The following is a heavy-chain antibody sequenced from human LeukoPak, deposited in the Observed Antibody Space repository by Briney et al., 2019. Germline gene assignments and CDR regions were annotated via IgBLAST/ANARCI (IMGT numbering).Heavy chain of an antibody. CDR1: GYTFTGYY. V-gene: IGHV1-2*02. CDR3: ARDHLLFRQPPNWFDP. CDR2: INPDSGGT. D-gene: IGHD1-14*01. J-gene: IGHJ5*02. Sequence: ASVKVSCKASGYTFTGYYMHWVRQAPGRGLEWMGWINPDSGGTKYAQKFQDRVTMTSDTSISTAYMELSRLRSDDTAVYYCARDHLLFRQPPNWFDPWGQGTLVTVSS.